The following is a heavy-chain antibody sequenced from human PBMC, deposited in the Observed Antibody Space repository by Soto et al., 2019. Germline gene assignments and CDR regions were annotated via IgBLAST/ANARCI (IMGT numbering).Heavy chain of an antibody. CDR2: ISGSGGST. CDR3: AKVAQPIVATNKPWGYGMDV. V-gene: IGHV3-23*01. J-gene: IGHJ6*02. D-gene: IGHD5-12*01. CDR1: GFTFSSYA. Sequence: DVQLLESGGGLVQPGGSLRLSCAASGFTFSSYAMTWVRQAPGQGLEWVSAISGSGGSTYYAEFVKGRFTISRDNSKNTLYLQMNSLRAEDTAVYYCAKVAQPIVATNKPWGYGMDVWGQGTTVTVSS.